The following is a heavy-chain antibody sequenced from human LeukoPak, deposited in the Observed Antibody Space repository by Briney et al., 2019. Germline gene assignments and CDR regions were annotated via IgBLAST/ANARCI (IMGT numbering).Heavy chain of an antibody. J-gene: IGHJ5*02. CDR3: ARVGLSSSWYGNWFDP. CDR2: FDPEDGET. Sequence: ASVKVSCKVSGYTLTELSMHWVRQAPGKGLEWMGGFDPEDGETIYAQKFQGRVTMTEDTSTDTAYMELSSLRSEDTAVYYCARVGLSSSWYGNWFDPWGQGTLVTVSS. V-gene: IGHV1-24*01. CDR1: GYTLTELS. D-gene: IGHD6-13*01.